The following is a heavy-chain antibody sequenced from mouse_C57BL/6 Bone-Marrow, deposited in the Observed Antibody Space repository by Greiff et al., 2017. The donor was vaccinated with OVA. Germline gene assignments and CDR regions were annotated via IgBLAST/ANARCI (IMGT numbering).Heavy chain of an antibody. V-gene: IGHV14-4*01. CDR1: GFNIKDDY. CDR2: IDPENGDT. CDR3: TFIYDGYYWFAY. D-gene: IGHD2-3*01. J-gene: IGHJ3*01. Sequence: VHVKQSGAELVRPGASVKLSCTASGFNIKDDYMHWVKQRPEQGLEWIGWIDPENGDTEYASKFQGKATITADTSSNTAYLQLSSLTSEDTAVYYCTFIYDGYYWFAYWGQGTLVTVSA.